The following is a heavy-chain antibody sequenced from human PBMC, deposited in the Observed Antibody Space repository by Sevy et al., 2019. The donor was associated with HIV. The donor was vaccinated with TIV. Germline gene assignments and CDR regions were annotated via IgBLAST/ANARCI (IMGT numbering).Heavy chain of an antibody. V-gene: IGHV3-23*01. D-gene: IGHD2-8*01. CDR3: AREGGTKPLDY. CDR1: GFTFSKYS. J-gene: IGHJ4*02. Sequence: GGSLSLSCAASGFTFSKYSMSWVRQPPGKGLEWVSTLSFGCGEINYADSVKGRFTISSDNSKSSVYLQMNNLRPEDTAVYYCAREGGTKPLDYWGQGTLVTVSS. CDR2: LSFGCGEI.